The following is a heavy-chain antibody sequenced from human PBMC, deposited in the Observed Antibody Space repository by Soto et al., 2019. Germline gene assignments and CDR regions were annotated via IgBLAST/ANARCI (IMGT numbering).Heavy chain of an antibody. CDR1: GGSISSYY. CDR3: ARDYYDSSGPPTGWFDP. V-gene: IGHV4-59*01. D-gene: IGHD3-22*01. J-gene: IGHJ5*02. CDR2: IYYSGST. Sequence: SETLSLTYTVSGGSISSYYWSWIRQPPGKGLEWIGYIYYSGSTNYNPSLKSRVTISVDTSKNQFPLKLSSVTAADTAVYYCARDYYDSSGPPTGWFDPWGQGTLVTVS.